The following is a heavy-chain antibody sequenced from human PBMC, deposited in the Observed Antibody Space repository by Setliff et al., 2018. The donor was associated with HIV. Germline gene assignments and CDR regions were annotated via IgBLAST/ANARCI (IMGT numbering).Heavy chain of an antibody. CDR3: ARHDCGGDCSINWFDP. D-gene: IGHD2-21*02. CDR2: IFYTGTT. CDR1: GYSIRDNFF. V-gene: IGHV4-38-2*01. Sequence: SETLSLTCAVSGYSIRDNFFWGWVRQPPGKGLEWIGSIFYTGTTYYNPSLKSRVTLSLDTPKNQFSLELTSVTAADTAVYYCARHDCGGDCSINWFDPWGQGTLVPVSS. J-gene: IGHJ5*02.